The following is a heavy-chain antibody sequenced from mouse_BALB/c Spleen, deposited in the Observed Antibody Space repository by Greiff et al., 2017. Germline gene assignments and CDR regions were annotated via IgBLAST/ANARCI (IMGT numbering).Heavy chain of an antibody. J-gene: IGHJ4*01. CDR2: INPYTGDT. CDR3: GREDAMDY. Sequence: VQLQQSGPELVKPGASVKISCKASGYSFTGYLMNWVKQSHGKSLDWIGRINPYTGDTFYNQKFKGKATLTVDKSSSTAYMELLSLTSEDSAVYYSGREDAMDYWGQGTSVTVSS. CDR1: GYSFTGYL. V-gene: IGHV1-37*01.